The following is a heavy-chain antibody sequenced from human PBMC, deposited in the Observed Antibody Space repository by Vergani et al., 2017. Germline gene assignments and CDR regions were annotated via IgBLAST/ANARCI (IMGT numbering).Heavy chain of an antibody. CDR2: ICHTEDT. V-gene: IGHV4-4*03. CDR3: ATIGYRRWGYYFDY. CDR1: GDAISSNNC. J-gene: IGHJ4*02. D-gene: IGHD2-2*02. Sequence: QVQLQESGPGLVKPPGTLSLTCAVSGDAISSNNCWTWVRRPPGKGLEWIGEICHTEDTKYSPSLKSRVTVSVDESRNVFSLRLNSVTAADTAVYYCATIGYRRWGYYFDYWGQGILVTVSS.